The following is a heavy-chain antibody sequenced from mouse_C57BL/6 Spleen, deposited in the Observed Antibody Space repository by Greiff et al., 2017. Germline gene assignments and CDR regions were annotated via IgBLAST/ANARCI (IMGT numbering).Heavy chain of an antibody. D-gene: IGHD1-1*01. J-gene: IGHJ4*01. CDR3: ARVYGSSQLVYYYAMDY. V-gene: IGHV5-17*01. CDR1: GFTFSDYG. Sequence: EVHLVESGGGLVKPGGSLKLSCAASGFTFSDYGMHWVSQAPEKGLEWVAYISSGSSTIYYADTVKGRFTISRDNAKNTLFLQMTRLMSEDRARYYCARVYGSSQLVYYYAMDYWGQGTSVTVSS. CDR2: ISSGSSTI.